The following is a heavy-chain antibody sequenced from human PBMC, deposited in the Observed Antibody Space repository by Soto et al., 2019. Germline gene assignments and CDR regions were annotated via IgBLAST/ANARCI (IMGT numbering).Heavy chain of an antibody. Sequence: HPGGSLRLSCGASGFTFSNYAMHWVRQAPGKGMEWVAVISYDGSNKYYADSVKGRFTISRDNPKNTLYLQMNSQKTEGTAVYYCTTRGGSYRPAWDYYYYGMDVWGQGTTVTVSS. D-gene: IGHD1-26*01. CDR3: TTRGGSYRPAWDYYYYGMDV. CDR2: ISYDGSNK. CDR1: GFTFSNYA. J-gene: IGHJ6*02. V-gene: IGHV3-30*03.